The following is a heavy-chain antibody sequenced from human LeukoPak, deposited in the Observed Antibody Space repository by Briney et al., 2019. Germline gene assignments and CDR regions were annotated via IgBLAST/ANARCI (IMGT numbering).Heavy chain of an antibody. D-gene: IGHD3-10*01. CDR2: INSDGSST. Sequence: GGSLRLSCAASGFTFSSYWMHWVRQAPGKGLMWVSRINSDGSSTTYADSVKGRFTISRDNAKNTLYLQMNSLRAEDTAVYYCAKHLGVTMVRGVDSPLDYWGQGTLVTVSS. CDR3: AKHLGVTMVRGVDSPLDY. CDR1: GFTFSSYW. J-gene: IGHJ4*02. V-gene: IGHV3-74*01.